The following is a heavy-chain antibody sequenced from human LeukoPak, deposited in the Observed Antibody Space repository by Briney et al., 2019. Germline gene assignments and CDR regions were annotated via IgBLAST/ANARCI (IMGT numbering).Heavy chain of an antibody. J-gene: IGHJ4*02. CDR1: GGSFSGYY. Sequence: SETLSLTCAVYGGSFSGYYWSWIRQPPGKGLEWIGEINHSGSTNYNPSLKSRVTISVDTSKNQFSLKLSSVTAADTAVYYCARQTSGYDYWGQGTLVTVSS. D-gene: IGHD3-10*01. CDR3: ARQTSGYDY. V-gene: IGHV4-34*01. CDR2: INHSGST.